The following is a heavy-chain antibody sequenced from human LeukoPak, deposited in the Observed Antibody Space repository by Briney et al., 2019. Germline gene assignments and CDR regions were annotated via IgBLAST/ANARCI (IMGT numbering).Heavy chain of an antibody. J-gene: IGHJ6*03. CDR2: IYPGDSDT. V-gene: IGHV5-51*01. CDR3: ARLLDYDSTYYYMDV. D-gene: IGHD4-17*01. Sequence: GESLKISCETSGYNFLTFWIAWVRQMPGKGLEWMGVIYPGDSDTRYSPSFQGQVSISVDTSLSTAYLQWRSLRAWDTAMYYCARLLDYDSTYYYMDVWGIGTSVIVS. CDR1: GYNFLTFW.